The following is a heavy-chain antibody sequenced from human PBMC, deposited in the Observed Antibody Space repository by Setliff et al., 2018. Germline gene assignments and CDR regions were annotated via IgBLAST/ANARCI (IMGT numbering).Heavy chain of an antibody. D-gene: IGHD3-3*01. V-gene: IGHV4-61*09. CDR1: DDSISSRRYY. Sequence: SSETLSLTCTVSDDSISSRRYYWGWFRQPAGKGLEWIGQIYTSWSTNYNPSLKSRVTISLDTSKNQFSLSLSSVTAADTAVYYCARMSGFQYMDVWGKGTTVTVSS. CDR3: ARMSGFQYMDV. J-gene: IGHJ6*03. CDR2: IYTSWST.